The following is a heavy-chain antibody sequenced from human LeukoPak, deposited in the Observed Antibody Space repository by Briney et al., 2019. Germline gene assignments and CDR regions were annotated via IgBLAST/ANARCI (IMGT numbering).Heavy chain of an antibody. CDR3: TRDGSGSRIPFDY. D-gene: IGHD1-26*01. CDR1: GFTFSSFW. V-gene: IGHV3-74*01. J-gene: IGHJ4*02. CDR2: INGAGSIT. Sequence: PGGSLRLSCAASGFTFSSFWMHWVRQAPGEGLVWVSRINGAGSITTYADSVKGRFTISRDNANKTLYLQMNSLRAEDTAVYYCTRDGSGSRIPFDYWGQGTLVTVSS.